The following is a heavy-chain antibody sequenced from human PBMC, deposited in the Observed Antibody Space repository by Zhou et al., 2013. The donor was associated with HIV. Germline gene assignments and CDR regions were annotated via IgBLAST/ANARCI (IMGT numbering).Heavy chain of an antibody. D-gene: IGHD3-10*01. Sequence: QVQLVQSGAEVKKPGASVKVSCKASGYTFTTYGVSWVRQAPGQGLEWMGWIDADRGATKYAQNFQDRVTLTRDTSIRTAYMELSRLRSDDTAVYYCARARYYYGSGSYYPFDYWAREPWSPSPQ. CDR3: ARARYYYGSGSYYPFDY. J-gene: IGHJ4*02. CDR1: GYTFTTYG. V-gene: IGHV1-18*01. CDR2: IDADRGAT.